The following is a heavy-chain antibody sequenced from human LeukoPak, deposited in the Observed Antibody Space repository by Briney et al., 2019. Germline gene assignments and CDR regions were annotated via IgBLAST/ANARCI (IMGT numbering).Heavy chain of an antibody. CDR1: GYTFTSYG. CDR2: IDTNTGNP. Sequence: ASVNVSCTASGYTFTSYGISWVRQAPGQGLEWMGWIDTNTGNPTYAQGFTGQFVFSLDTSVSTAYLQISSLKAEDTAEYFCARGYDSSGYFSDWGQGTLVTVSS. V-gene: IGHV7-4-1*02. J-gene: IGHJ4*02. D-gene: IGHD3-22*01. CDR3: ARGYDSSGYFSD.